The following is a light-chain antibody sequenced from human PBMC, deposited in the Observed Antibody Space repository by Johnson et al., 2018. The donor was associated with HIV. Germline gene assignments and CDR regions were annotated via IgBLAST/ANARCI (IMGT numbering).Light chain of an antibody. Sequence: QTVLTQPPSVSAAPGQKVTISCSGSSSNIENNYVSWYQQLPGTAPKLLIYDNNKRPSGIPDRFSGSKSGTSATLGITGLQTGDEADYYCGTWDTSLSTGGVFGTGTKVTVL. V-gene: IGLV1-51*01. J-gene: IGLJ1*01. CDR3: GTWDTSLSTGGV. CDR2: DNN. CDR1: SSNIENNY.